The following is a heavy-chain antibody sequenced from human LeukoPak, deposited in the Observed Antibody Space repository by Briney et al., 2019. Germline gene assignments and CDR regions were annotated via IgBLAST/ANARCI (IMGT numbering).Heavy chain of an antibody. V-gene: IGHV3-23*01. CDR2: ISGSGGSP. D-gene: IGHD5-18*01. CDR3: GKTTVGYSSGQKPAWPVDY. J-gene: IGHJ4*02. CDR1: GFTFGSHA. Sequence: GGSLRLSCEASGFTFGSHAMCWVRQAPGKGLEWVAGISGSGGSPHYADSVKGRFTISRDNSRNTVYLQINSLRAEDTAVYYCGKTTVGYSSGQKPAWPVDYWGQGTLVTVSS.